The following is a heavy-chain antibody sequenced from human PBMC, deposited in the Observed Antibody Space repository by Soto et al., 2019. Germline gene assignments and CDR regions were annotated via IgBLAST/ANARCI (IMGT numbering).Heavy chain of an antibody. Sequence: PGWSLRLSCSASGFTFSDYYMSWIRQAPGKGLEWLSYISSSGSTIEYADSVKGRFTISRDNAKNSLSLQKNSMRAEDTAVHCGARWHVDRGFVFDDWGQGTVVTFSS. D-gene: IGHD3-10*01. J-gene: IGHJ4*02. V-gene: IGHV3-11*01. CDR2: ISSSGSTI. CDR3: ARWHVDRGFVFDD. CDR1: GFTFSDYY.